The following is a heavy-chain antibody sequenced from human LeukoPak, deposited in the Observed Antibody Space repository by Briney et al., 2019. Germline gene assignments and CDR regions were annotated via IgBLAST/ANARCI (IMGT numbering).Heavy chain of an antibody. CDR2: IKQDGSEK. Sequence: GGSLRLSCAASGFTFSSYWMSWVRQAPGKGLEWVANIKQDGSEKYYVDSVKGRFTISRDNAKNSLYLQMNSLRAEDTAVYYCARDDTPYGSGSLIDYWGQGTLVTVSS. V-gene: IGHV3-7*01. D-gene: IGHD3-10*01. J-gene: IGHJ4*02. CDR1: GFTFSSYW. CDR3: ARDDTPYGSGSLIDY.